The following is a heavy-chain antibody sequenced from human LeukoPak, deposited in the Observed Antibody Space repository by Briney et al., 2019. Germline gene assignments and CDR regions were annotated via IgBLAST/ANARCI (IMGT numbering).Heavy chain of an antibody. CDR3: ARVGLLWFGESNTTCYYYYYGMDV. J-gene: IGHJ6*02. CDR2: INPNSGGT. V-gene: IGHV1-2*02. D-gene: IGHD3-10*01. CDR1: GYTFTGYY. Sequence: ASVKVSCKASGYTFTGYYMHWVRQAPGQGLEWMGWINPNSGGTNYAQKFQGRVTMTRDTSISTAYMELSRLRSDDTAVYYCARVGLLWFGESNTTCYYYYYGMDVWGQGTTVTVSS.